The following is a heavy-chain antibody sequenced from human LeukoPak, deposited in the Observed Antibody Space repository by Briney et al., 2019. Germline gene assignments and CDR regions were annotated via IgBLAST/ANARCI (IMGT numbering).Heavy chain of an antibody. CDR3: ARHHYYDSSGPLDY. CDR1: GGSISSGSYS. V-gene: IGHV4-61*01. D-gene: IGHD3-22*01. CDR2: IYYSGST. Sequence: SETLSLTCAVSGGSISSGSYSWSWIRQPLGKGLEWIGYIYYSGSTNYNPSLKSRVTISVDTSKNQFSLKLSSVTAADTAVYYCARHHYYDSSGPLDYWGQGTLVTVSS. J-gene: IGHJ4*02.